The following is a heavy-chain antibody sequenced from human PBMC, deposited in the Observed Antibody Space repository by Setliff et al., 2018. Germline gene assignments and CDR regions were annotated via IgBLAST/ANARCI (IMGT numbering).Heavy chain of an antibody. D-gene: IGHD2-15*01. V-gene: IGHV4-59*01. J-gene: IGHJ4*02. CDR2: IHYSGST. CDR1: GDSISGDY. CDR3: ARTRYGLGGRPY. Sequence: LSLTCTVSGDSISGDYWSWIRQPPGKGLEWIGFIHYSGSTNYNPSLKSRVTISLDTPKNQFSLRLSSVTAADTAVYYCARTRYGLGGRPYWGQGTTVTVSS.